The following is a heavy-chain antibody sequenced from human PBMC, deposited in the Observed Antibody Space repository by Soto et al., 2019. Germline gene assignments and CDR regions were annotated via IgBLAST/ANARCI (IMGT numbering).Heavy chain of an antibody. Sequence: QMQLVQSGAEVKKTGSTVTVSCKALGNTFTYRYLHWVRQTPGQALEWMGWITPFSGDVHYVQKFHERVTISRDRSINTAYMRMSSLRSEDTAMYYCASGGAGSGPFTWELPDHWGQGTLVTVSS. CDR1: GNTFTYRY. CDR3: ASGGAGSGPFTWELPDH. CDR2: ITPFSGDV. J-gene: IGHJ4*02. V-gene: IGHV1-45*02. D-gene: IGHD1-26*01.